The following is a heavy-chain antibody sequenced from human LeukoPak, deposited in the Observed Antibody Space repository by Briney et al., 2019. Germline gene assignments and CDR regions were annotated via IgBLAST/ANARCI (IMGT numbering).Heavy chain of an antibody. V-gene: IGHV1-18*01. J-gene: IGHJ4*02. CDR3: ARAVMYYYDSSGYYGY. Sequence: ASVTVSCKASGYTFTSYGISWVRQAPGQGLEWMGWISAYNGNTNYAQKLQGRVTMTTDTSTSTAYMELRSLRSDDTAVYYCARAVMYYYDSSGYYGYWGQGTLVTVSS. CDR2: ISAYNGNT. CDR1: GYTFTSYG. D-gene: IGHD3-22*01.